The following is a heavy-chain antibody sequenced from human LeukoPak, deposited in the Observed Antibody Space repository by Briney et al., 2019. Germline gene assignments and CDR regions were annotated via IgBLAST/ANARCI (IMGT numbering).Heavy chain of an antibody. CDR1: GFTFSNFG. CDR2: IRYDGTNA. Sequence: AWGSLRLSCAASGFTFSNFGMHWVRQAPGKGLEWVAFIRYDGTNAYYADSVKGRFTISRDNSKNTLYLQMNSLRAEDTAVYYCAKDRSPLYYYDRSDAFDIWGQGTMVTVSS. V-gene: IGHV3-30*02. CDR3: AKDRSPLYYYDRSDAFDI. D-gene: IGHD3-22*01. J-gene: IGHJ3*02.